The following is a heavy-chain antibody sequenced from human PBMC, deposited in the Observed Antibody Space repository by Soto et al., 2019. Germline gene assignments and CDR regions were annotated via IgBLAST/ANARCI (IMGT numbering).Heavy chain of an antibody. CDR2: ISGSGGST. V-gene: IGHV3-23*01. D-gene: IGHD1-1*01. Sequence: GGSLRLCCAASGFTFSSYAMSWVRQAPGKGLEWVSAISGSGGSTYYADSVKGRFTISRDNSKNSLYLQMDGLKTEDTAVYYCASPQFGTFDYWGQGALVTVSS. J-gene: IGHJ4*02. CDR3: ASPQFGTFDY. CDR1: GFTFSSYA.